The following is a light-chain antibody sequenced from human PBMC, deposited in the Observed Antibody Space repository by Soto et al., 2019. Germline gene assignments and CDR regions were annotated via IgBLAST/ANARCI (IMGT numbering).Light chain of an antibody. Sequence: DIQMTQSPSTLSASVGDRVTITCRASHIISTWLAWYQQKPGRAPKFLIYKASTLESGVPSRFSGSGSGSGTEFTLTISSLQPDDFATYYCQQYNSYPYTFGQGTKLEIK. CDR1: HIISTW. V-gene: IGKV1-5*03. J-gene: IGKJ2*01. CDR2: KAS. CDR3: QQYNSYPYT.